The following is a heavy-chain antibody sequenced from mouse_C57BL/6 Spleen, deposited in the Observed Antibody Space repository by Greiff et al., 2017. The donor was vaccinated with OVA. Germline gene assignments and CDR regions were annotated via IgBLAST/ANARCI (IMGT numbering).Heavy chain of an antibody. J-gene: IGHJ3*01. V-gene: IGHV1-22*01. D-gene: IGHD2-4*01. CDR1: GYTFTDYN. Sequence: EVQLQQSGPELVKPGASVKMSCKASGYTFTDYNMHWVKQSHGKSLEWIGYINPNNGGTSYNQKFKGKATLTVNKSSSTAYMELRSLTSEDSAVYYCASSPIYYDYEGFAYWGQGTLVTVSA. CDR2: INPNNGGT. CDR3: ASSPIYYDYEGFAY.